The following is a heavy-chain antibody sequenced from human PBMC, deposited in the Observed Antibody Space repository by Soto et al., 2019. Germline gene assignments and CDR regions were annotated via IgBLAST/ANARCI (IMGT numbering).Heavy chain of an antibody. CDR3: ARDWYYGSGSYYIVSYYGMDV. CDR2: IWYDGSNK. CDR1: GFTFSSYG. V-gene: IGHV3-33*01. J-gene: IGHJ6*02. Sequence: QVQLVESGGGVVQPGRSLRLSCAASGFTFSSYGMHWVRQAPGKGLEWVAVIWYDGSNKYYADSVKGRFTISRDNSKNTLYLQMNSLRAEDTAVYYCARDWYYGSGSYYIVSYYGMDVWGQGTTVTVSS. D-gene: IGHD3-10*01.